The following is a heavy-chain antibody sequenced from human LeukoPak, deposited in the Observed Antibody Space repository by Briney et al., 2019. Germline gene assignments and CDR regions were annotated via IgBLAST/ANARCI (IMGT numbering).Heavy chain of an antibody. Sequence: PGRSLRLSCAASRFTFSSYVMHGVRQAPGKGLEWVALIWYDGDNKYYSDSVKGRFTISRDNSKNTLYLQMNSLRAEDTAVYYCAKARATYLYDTSGYSALDYWGQGTLVTVSS. V-gene: IGHV3-33*06. CDR2: IWYDGDNK. CDR3: AKARATYLYDTSGYSALDY. J-gene: IGHJ4*02. CDR1: RFTFSSYV. D-gene: IGHD3-22*01.